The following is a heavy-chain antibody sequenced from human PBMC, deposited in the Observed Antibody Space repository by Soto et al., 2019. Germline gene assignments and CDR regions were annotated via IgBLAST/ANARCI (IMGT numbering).Heavy chain of an antibody. J-gene: IGHJ5*02. CDR3: ARDQLSSGLYVWFDP. CDR2: NYYDGST. CDR1: GGSISTYY. V-gene: IGHV4-59*01. Sequence: TSETLSLTCTVSGGSISTYYWSWIRQPPGKGLEWIGYNYYDGSTSYNPSLRSRVTISVYTSKNQFSLILSSVTSADTAVYYCARDQLSSGLYVWFDPWGQGTLVTVSS. D-gene: IGHD6-25*01.